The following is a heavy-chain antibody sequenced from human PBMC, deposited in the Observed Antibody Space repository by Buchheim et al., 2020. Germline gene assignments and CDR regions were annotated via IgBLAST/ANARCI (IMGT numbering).Heavy chain of an antibody. Sequence: QVQLVESGGGVVQPGRSLRLSCAASGFTFSSYAMHWVRQAPGKGLEWVAVISYDGSNKYYADSVKGRFTISRDNCKNTLYLQMNSLRAEDTAVYYCARDLFARIAARPGGMDVWGQGTT. D-gene: IGHD6-6*01. CDR1: GFTFSSYA. CDR2: ISYDGSNK. J-gene: IGHJ6*02. CDR3: ARDLFARIAARPGGMDV. V-gene: IGHV3-30-3*01.